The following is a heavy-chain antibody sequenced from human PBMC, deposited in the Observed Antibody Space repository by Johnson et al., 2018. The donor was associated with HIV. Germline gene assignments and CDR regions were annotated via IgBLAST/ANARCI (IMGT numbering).Heavy chain of an antibody. CDR1: GFTFSSYE. CDR2: ISSSGSTI. V-gene: IGHV3-48*03. D-gene: IGHD6-13*01. J-gene: IGHJ3*02. Sequence: VQLVESGGGLVQPGGSLRLSCAASGFTFSSYEMNWVRQAPGKGLEWVSYISSSGSTIYYADSVKGRFTISRDNVKNSLFLQINSLRAEDTAGYYCAKGYSSSWYVAFDIWGQGTTVTVSS. CDR3: AKGYSSSWYVAFDI.